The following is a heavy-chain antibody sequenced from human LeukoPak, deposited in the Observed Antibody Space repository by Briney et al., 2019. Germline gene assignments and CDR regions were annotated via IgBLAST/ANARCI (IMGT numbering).Heavy chain of an antibody. CDR2: IWYDGSNK. J-gene: IGHJ4*02. CDR3: ARVVRHSTSTFDY. CDR1: GFTFSSYG. V-gene: IGHV3-33*01. D-gene: IGHD2-15*01. Sequence: HPGGSLPLSCAASGFTFSSYGMHWVRQPPGKGLEWVAVIWYDGSNKYYADSVKGRFTISRDNSKNTLYLQMNSLRAEDTAVYYWARVVRHSTSTFDYWGQGTLVTVSS.